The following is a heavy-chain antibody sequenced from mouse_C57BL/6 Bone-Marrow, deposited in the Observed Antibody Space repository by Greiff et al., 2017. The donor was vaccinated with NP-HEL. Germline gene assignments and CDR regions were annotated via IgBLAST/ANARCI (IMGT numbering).Heavy chain of an antibody. CDR2: IWSGGST. Sequence: QVQLQQSGPGLVQPSQSLSITCTVSGFSLTSYGVHWVRQSPGQGLEWLGVIWSGGSTDYNAAFISRLSISKDNSKSQVFFKMNSLQADDTAIYYCASPYYYGSSFYAMDYWGQGTSVTVSS. CDR1: GFSLTSYG. V-gene: IGHV2-2*01. D-gene: IGHD1-1*01. J-gene: IGHJ4*01. CDR3: ASPYYYGSSFYAMDY.